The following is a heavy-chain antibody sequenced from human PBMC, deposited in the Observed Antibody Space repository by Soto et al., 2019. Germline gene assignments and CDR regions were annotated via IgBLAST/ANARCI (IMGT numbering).Heavy chain of an antibody. Sequence: SETLSLTCAVSGVSIISSNWWSSVRQPPGKGLEWIGEIYHSGSTNYNPSLKSRVTISVDKSKNQFSLKLSSVTAADTAVYYCARRLYDILTGYSYGMDVWGQGTTVS. CDR1: GVSIISSNW. D-gene: IGHD3-9*01. V-gene: IGHV4-4*02. CDR2: IYHSGST. CDR3: ARRLYDILTGYSYGMDV. J-gene: IGHJ6*02.